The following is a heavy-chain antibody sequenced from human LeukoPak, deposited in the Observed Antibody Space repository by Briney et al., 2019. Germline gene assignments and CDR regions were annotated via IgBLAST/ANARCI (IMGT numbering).Heavy chain of an antibody. CDR2: INPNSGGT. Sequence: ASVKVSCKASGYTFTGYYMHWVRQAPGQGLEWMGWINPNSGGTNYAQKFQGRVTMTRDTSISTAYMELSRLRSDDTAVYYCARVLSGKVATAPLGYWGQGTLVTVSS. CDR3: ARVLSGKVATAPLGY. CDR1: GYTFTGYY. D-gene: IGHD5-12*01. V-gene: IGHV1-2*02. J-gene: IGHJ4*02.